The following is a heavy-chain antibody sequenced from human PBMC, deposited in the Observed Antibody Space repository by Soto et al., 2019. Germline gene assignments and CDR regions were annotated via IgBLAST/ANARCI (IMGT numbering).Heavy chain of an antibody. CDR1: GYTFTSYG. V-gene: IGHV1-18*01. J-gene: IGHJ6*02. CDR2: ISAYNGNT. D-gene: IGHD2-8*01. Sequence: ASVKVSCKASGYTFTSYGISWVRQAPGQGLEWMGWISAYNGNTNYAQKLLGRVTMTTDTSTSTAYMELRSLRSDDTAVYYCARGDSTDCSNGVCSFFYNHDMDVWGQGTTVTV. CDR3: ARGDSTDCSNGVCSFFYNHDMDV.